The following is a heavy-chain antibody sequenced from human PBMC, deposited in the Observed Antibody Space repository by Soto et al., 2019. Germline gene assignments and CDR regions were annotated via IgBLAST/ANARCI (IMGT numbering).Heavy chain of an antibody. CDR3: ARGQRFSDWFDP. J-gene: IGHJ5*02. Sequence: SETLSLTCTVSGGSISSSSYYWTWIRQSDGEGLEWIGRIYSSGSTNYNPSLKSRVTISLDTSMNYFSLRLSSVTAADTAVYYCARGQRFSDWFDPWGQGTLVTVS. CDR1: GGSISSSSYY. D-gene: IGHD3-3*01. V-gene: IGHV4-61*02. CDR2: IYSSGST.